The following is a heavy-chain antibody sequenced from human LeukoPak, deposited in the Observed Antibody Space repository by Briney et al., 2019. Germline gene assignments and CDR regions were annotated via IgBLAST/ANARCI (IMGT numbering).Heavy chain of an antibody. D-gene: IGHD3-9*01. CDR1: GLTFSSYS. Sequence: PGGSLRLSCAASGLTFSSYSMNWVRQAPGKGLEWVSSISSSSSYIYYADSVKGRFTISRDNAKNSLYLQMNSLRAEDTAVYYCARDGRAYYDILTGLTHFDYWGQGTLVTVSS. J-gene: IGHJ4*02. CDR3: ARDGRAYYDILTGLTHFDY. CDR2: ISSSSSYI. V-gene: IGHV3-21*01.